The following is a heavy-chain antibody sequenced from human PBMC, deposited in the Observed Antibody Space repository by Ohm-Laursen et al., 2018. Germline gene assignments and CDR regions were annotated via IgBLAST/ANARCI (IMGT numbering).Heavy chain of an antibody. Sequence: SQTLSLTCTVSGGSISSGGYYWSWLRKRPGKGLVWIGYIYYSGSTYYNPSLKSLVTISVDTSKNQFSLKLSSVTAADTAVYYCARARGTSQSHFDPWGQGTLVTVSS. CDR2: IYYSGST. V-gene: IGHV4-31*01. CDR1: GGSISSGGYY. J-gene: IGHJ5*02. D-gene: IGHD2-2*01. CDR3: ARARGTSQSHFDP.